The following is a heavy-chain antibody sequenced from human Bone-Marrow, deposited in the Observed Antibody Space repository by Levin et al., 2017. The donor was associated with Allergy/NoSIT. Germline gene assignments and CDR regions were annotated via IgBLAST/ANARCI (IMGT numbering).Heavy chain of an antibody. V-gene: IGHV1-2*02. Sequence: VASVKVSCKASGYTFTGYYMHWVRQAPGQGLEWMGWINPNSGGTNYAQKFQGRVTMTRDTSISTAYMELSRLRSDDTAVYYCARDNILRLGSGWYVGYYYYYYYMDVWGKGTTVTVSS. CDR2: INPNSGGT. J-gene: IGHJ6*03. D-gene: IGHD6-19*01. CDR3: ARDNILRLGSGWYVGYYYYYYYMDV. CDR1: GYTFTGYY.